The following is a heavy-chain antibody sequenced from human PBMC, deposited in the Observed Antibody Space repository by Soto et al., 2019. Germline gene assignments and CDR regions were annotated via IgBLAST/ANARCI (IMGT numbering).Heavy chain of an antibody. D-gene: IGHD6-6*01. CDR2: IIPIFGTA. CDR1: GGTFSSYA. CDR3: ARRLRSSRTNYYYYGMDV. Sequence: GASVKVSCKASGGTFSSYAISWVRQAPGQGLEWMGGIIPIFGTANYAQKFQGRVTITADESTSTAYMELSSLRSEDTAVYYCARRLRSSRTNYYYYGMDVWGQGTTVTVSS. J-gene: IGHJ6*02. V-gene: IGHV1-69*13.